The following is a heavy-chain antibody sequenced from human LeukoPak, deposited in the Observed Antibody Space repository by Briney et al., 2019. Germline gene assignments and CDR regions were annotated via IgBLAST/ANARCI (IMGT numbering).Heavy chain of an antibody. V-gene: IGHV3-48*03. Sequence: GGSLRLSCAASGFTFSSYEMNWVRQAPGKGLEWVSYISSSGSTMYYADSVKGRFTISRDNAKNSLSLQMNSLRAEDTAVYYCARSPAGANYYLDVSGKGTTVTISS. D-gene: IGHD1-14*01. CDR2: ISSSGSTM. J-gene: IGHJ6*03. CDR1: GFTFSSYE. CDR3: ARSPAGANYYLDV.